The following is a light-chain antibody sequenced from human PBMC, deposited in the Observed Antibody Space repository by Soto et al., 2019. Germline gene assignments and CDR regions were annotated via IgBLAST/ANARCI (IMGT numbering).Light chain of an antibody. CDR1: QTISNRL. V-gene: IGKV3-20*01. CDR3: QQYNNWPIT. J-gene: IGKJ5*01. Sequence: EIVLTQSPGTLSLSPGERATLSCRASQTISNRLLAWYQQKPGQSPRLLIYGASSRATGIPDRFIGSGSGTDFTLTISSLQSEDFAVYYCQQYNNWPITFGPGTRLEIK. CDR2: GAS.